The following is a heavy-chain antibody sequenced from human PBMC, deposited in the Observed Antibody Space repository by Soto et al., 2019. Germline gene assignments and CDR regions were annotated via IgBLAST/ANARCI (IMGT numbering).Heavy chain of an antibody. D-gene: IGHD3-10*01. Sequence: GGSLRLSXAASGFTFSSYEMNWVRQAPGKGLEWVSYISSSGSTIYYADSVKGRFTISRDNARNSLYLQMNSLRAEDTAVYYCARVRPMLRRYCGMDVWGQGTTVTVSS. CDR1: GFTFSSYE. CDR3: ARVRPMLRRYCGMDV. CDR2: ISSSGSTI. J-gene: IGHJ6*02. V-gene: IGHV3-48*03.